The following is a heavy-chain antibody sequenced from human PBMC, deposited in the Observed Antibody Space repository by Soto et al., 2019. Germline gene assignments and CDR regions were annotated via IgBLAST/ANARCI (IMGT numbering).Heavy chain of an antibody. J-gene: IGHJ3*02. V-gene: IGHV1-69*01. Sequence: QVQLVQSGAEVKKPGSSVKVSCKASGGTFSSYAISWVRQAPGQGLEWMGGIIPIFGTANYAQKFQGRVTITADESTSTACMELSSLRSEDTAVYYCARGIPGSSAPVMVAFDIWGQGTMVTVSS. CDR1: GGTFSSYA. CDR3: ARGIPGSSAPVMVAFDI. CDR2: IIPIFGTA. D-gene: IGHD2-8*01.